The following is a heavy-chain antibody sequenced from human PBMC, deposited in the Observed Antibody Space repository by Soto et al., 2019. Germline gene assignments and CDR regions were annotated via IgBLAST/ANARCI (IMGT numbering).Heavy chain of an antibody. CDR2: IIANFGTT. CDR3: ARDRRRGAVARSSGMDV. Sequence: GASVKASCKASGRTFSSYAISWVRHAPGQRIERMGGIIANFGTTNYAQKLQRRVTITADESTSTAYMELSCLRSEDTAVYYCARDRRRGAVARSSGMDVWGQGTKVTVSS. CDR1: GRTFSSYA. D-gene: IGHD6-19*01. J-gene: IGHJ6*02. V-gene: IGHV1-69*13.